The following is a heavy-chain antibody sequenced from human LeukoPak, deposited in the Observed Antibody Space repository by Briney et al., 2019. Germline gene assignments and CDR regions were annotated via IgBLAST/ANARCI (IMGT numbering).Heavy chain of an antibody. J-gene: IGHJ4*02. D-gene: IGHD6-19*01. Sequence: ASVKVSCKASRYTFTAYYVHWVRQAPGQGREWMGWINPNSGGTHYAQKFQGRVTMTRDTSISTAYMELSSLRSDDTAVYYCARGIGQWLGIDYWGQGTLVTVSS. CDR2: INPNSGGT. CDR3: ARGIGQWLGIDY. V-gene: IGHV1-2*02. CDR1: RYTFTAYY.